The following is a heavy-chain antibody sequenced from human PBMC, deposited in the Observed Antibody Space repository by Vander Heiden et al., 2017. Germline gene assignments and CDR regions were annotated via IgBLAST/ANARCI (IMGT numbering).Heavy chain of an antibody. CDR3: AGGPLDSGYTYFDS. V-gene: IGHV4-59*01. CDR1: GDSISTYS. CDR2: VHYTGNA. D-gene: IGHD6-25*01. Sequence: HVQLQGSGPGLVMPSETLSLTCTVSGDSISTYSWSWIRQSPGKGLEWIGYVHYTGNANYHSSLKSRVTISVDTSKNQFSLRVNSVTAADTAVYYCAGGPLDSGYTYFDSWGQGPLVTVSS. J-gene: IGHJ4*02.